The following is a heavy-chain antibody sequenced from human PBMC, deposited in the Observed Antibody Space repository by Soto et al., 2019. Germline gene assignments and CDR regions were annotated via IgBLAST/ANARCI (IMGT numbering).Heavy chain of an antibody. J-gene: IGHJ4*02. Sequence: GGSLRLSCAASGYTFSSYGMHWVRQAPGKGLEWVAVIWYDGSNKYYADSVKGRFTISRDNSKNTLYLQMNSLRAEDTAVYYCASRSPALDYWGQGTLVTVSS. V-gene: IGHV3-33*03. CDR2: IWYDGSNK. D-gene: IGHD2-2*01. CDR1: GYTFSSYG. CDR3: ASRSPALDY.